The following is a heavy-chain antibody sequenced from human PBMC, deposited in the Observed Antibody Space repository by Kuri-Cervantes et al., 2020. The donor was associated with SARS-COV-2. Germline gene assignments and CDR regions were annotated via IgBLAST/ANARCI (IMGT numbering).Heavy chain of an antibody. CDR2: ISGSGGST. D-gene: IGHD2-2*01. CDR1: GFTFSSYA. CDR3: AKDLTFVVAAPAVTRATKALPIT. Sequence: GESLKISCAASGFTFSSYAMSWVRQAPGKGLEWVSAISGSGGSTYYADSVKGRFTISRDNSKNTLYLQMNSLRAEDTAVYYCAKDLTFVVAAPAVTRATKALPITWGQGTLVTVSS. J-gene: IGHJ5*02. V-gene: IGHV3-23*01.